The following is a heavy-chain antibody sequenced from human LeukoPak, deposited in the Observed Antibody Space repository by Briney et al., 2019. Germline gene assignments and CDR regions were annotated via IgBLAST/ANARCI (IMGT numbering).Heavy chain of an antibody. CDR2: IYHSGST. J-gene: IGHJ4*02. Sequence: PSETLSLTCAISGGSISSSNWWSWVRQPPGKGLEWIGEIYHSGSTNYNPSLKSRVTISVGKSKNQFSLKLSSVTAADTAVYYCARDVGFGGYSRGIFDYWGQGTLVTVSS. CDR3: ARDVGFGGYSRGIFDY. D-gene: IGHD3-10*01. V-gene: IGHV4-4*02. CDR1: GGSISSSNW.